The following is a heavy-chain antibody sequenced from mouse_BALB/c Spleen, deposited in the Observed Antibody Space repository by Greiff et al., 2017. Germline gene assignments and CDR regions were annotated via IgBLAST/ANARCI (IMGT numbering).Heavy chain of an antibody. J-gene: IGHJ3*01. CDR2: ISYSGST. V-gene: IGHV3-2*02. D-gene: IGHD2-9*01. CDR1: GYSITSDYA. Sequence: ESGPGLVKPSQSLSLTCTVTGYSITSDYAWNWIRQFPGNKLEWMGYISYSGSTSYNPSLKSRISITRDTSKNQFFLQLNSVTTEDTATYYCARAYYGYDAFAYWGQGTLVTVSA. CDR3: ARAYYGYDAFAY.